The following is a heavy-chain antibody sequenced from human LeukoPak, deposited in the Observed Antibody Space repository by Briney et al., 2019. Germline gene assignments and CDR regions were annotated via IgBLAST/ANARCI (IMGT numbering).Heavy chain of an antibody. CDR2: IYTSGST. V-gene: IGHV4-4*07. Sequence: SETLSLTCTVSGGSISSYYWSWIRQPAGKGLEWIGRIYTSGSTNYNPSLKSRVTMSVDTSKNQFSLKLSSVTAADTAVYYCARDGYDSIYYYYYGMDVWGQGTTVAVSS. CDR3: ARDGYDSIYYYYYGMDV. CDR1: GGSISSYY. J-gene: IGHJ6*02. D-gene: IGHD1-20*01.